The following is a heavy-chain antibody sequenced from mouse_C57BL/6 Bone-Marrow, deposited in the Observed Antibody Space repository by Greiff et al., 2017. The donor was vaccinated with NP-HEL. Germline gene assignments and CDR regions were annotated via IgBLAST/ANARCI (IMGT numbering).Heavy chain of an antibody. CDR1: GYTFTSYW. Sequence: QVQLQQSGAELVKPGASVKLSCKASGYTFTSYWMQWVKQRPGQGLEWIGEIDPSDSYTNYNQKFKGKATLTVDTSSSTAYMQLSSLTSEDSAVYYCARSSSYSNYAAYWGQGTLVTVSA. D-gene: IGHD2-5*01. CDR2: IDPSDSYT. CDR3: ARSSSYSNYAAY. J-gene: IGHJ3*01. V-gene: IGHV1-50*01.